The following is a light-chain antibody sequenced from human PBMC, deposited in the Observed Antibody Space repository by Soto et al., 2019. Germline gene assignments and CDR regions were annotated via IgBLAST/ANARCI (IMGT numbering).Light chain of an antibody. J-gene: IGKJ4*01. CDR3: QQYGTSLFT. CDR2: GAS. V-gene: IGKV3-20*01. CDR1: QSAYSSY. Sequence: ELVLTQSPGTLSLSPGDRSTLSCRSSQSAYSSYLSWYQQKPGQAPRLLIYGASNRATGIPDRFSGSGSGTDFTLTISGLEPEDFAVYYCQQYGTSLFTFGGGTTGDIK.